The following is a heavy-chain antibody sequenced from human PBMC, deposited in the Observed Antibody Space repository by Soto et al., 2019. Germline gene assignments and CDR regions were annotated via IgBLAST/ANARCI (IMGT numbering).Heavy chain of an antibody. CDR2: ISYDGSNK. J-gene: IGHJ6*02. V-gene: IGHV3-30*18. D-gene: IGHD1-26*01. CDR3: AKDIGIVGANPGMDV. Sequence: QVQLVESGGGVVQPGRSLRLSCAASGFTFSSYGMHWVRQAPGKGLEWVAVISYDGSNKYYADSVKGRFTISRDNSKNTLYLQMNSLRAEDTAVYYCAKDIGIVGANPGMDVWGQGTTVTVSS. CDR1: GFTFSSYG.